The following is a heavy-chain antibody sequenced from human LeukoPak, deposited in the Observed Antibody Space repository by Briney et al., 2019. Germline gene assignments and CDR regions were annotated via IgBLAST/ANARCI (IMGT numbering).Heavy chain of an antibody. CDR1: GGSISSRTYY. Sequence: PSETLSLTCTVSGGSISSRTYYWGWIRQPPGKGLEWIGTIYYSGTTYYNPSLKSRVTISLDTSKNQFSLKLSSVTAADTAVYYCAREWGYCTNGVCYYDPIFDYWGQGTLVTVSS. D-gene: IGHD2-8*01. J-gene: IGHJ4*02. CDR3: AREWGYCTNGVCYYDPIFDY. V-gene: IGHV4-39*07. CDR2: IYYSGTT.